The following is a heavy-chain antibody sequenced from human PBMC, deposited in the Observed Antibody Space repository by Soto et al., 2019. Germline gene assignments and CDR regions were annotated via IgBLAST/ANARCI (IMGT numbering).Heavy chain of an antibody. Sequence: EVQLLESGGGLVQPGGSLRLSCAASGFTFSSYAMSWVRQAPGKGLEWVSAISGSGGSTYYADSVKGRFTISRDNSKNTPYLQMNSLRAVDTAVYYCAKDRIAAACTNWFDPWGQGTLVTVSS. J-gene: IGHJ5*02. CDR2: ISGSGGST. D-gene: IGHD6-13*01. CDR1: GFTFSSYA. V-gene: IGHV3-23*01. CDR3: AKDRIAAACTNWFDP.